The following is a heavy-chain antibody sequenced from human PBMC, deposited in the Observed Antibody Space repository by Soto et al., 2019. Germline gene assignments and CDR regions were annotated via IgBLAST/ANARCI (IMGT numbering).Heavy chain of an antibody. CDR2: VYYSGGA. V-gene: IGHV4-39*01. D-gene: IGHD2-21*01. Sequence: SETLSLTCAVSGVSIHNSHSFWGWIRQPPGKGLEFIANVYYSGGAHYNPSFKSRVTISVDTATNQVSLRMSSVTAADTAVYFCGRVVEGATRHTDFDSWGQGTLVTAPQ. J-gene: IGHJ5*01. CDR3: GRVVEGATRHTDFDS. CDR1: GVSIHNSHSF.